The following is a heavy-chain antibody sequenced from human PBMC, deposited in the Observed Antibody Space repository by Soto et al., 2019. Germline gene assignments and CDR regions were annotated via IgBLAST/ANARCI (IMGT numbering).Heavy chain of an antibody. CDR2: IYYSGST. V-gene: IGHV4-31*03. CDR1: GGSISSGGYY. Sequence: QVQLQESGPGLVKPSQTLSLTCTVSGGSISSGGYYWSWIRQHPGKVLEWIGYIYYSGSTYYNPTLKSRVTISVDTSKNQFSLKLSSVTAADTAVYYCARVANAIEYSSSWYWFDPWGQGTLVTVSS. J-gene: IGHJ5*02. D-gene: IGHD6-13*01. CDR3: ARVANAIEYSSSWYWFDP.